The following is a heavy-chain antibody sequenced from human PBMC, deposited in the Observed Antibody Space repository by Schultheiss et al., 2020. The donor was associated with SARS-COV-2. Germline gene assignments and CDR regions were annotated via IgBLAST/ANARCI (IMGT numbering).Heavy chain of an antibody. Sequence: SETLYLTCTVSGGSISSGDYYWSWIRQHPGKGLEWIGYIYYSGSTYYNPSLKSRVTISVDTSKNQFSLKLSSVTAADTAVYYCAGARRMYNWIPDYWGQGTLVTVSS. CDR2: IYYSGST. D-gene: IGHD1-20*01. J-gene: IGHJ4*02. V-gene: IGHV4-30-4*01. CDR1: GGSISSGDYY. CDR3: AGARRMYNWIPDY.